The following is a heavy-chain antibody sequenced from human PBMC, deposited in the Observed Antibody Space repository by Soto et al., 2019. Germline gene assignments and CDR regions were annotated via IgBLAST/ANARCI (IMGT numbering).Heavy chain of an antibody. D-gene: IGHD6-13*01. V-gene: IGHV3-21*01. CDR3: ARDLVSIAAAGTYYYYYMDV. CDR1: GFTISSYS. CDR2: ISSSSSYI. Sequence: GGSLRLSCAASGFTISSYSMNWVRQAPGKGLEWVSSISSSSSYIYYADSVKGRFTISRDNAKNSLYLQMNSLRAEDTAVYYCARDLVSIAAAGTYYYYYMDVWGKGTTVTVSS. J-gene: IGHJ6*03.